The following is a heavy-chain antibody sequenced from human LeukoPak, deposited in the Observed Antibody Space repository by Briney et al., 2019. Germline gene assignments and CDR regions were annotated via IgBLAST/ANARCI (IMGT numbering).Heavy chain of an antibody. CDR3: AMAMAATGANWFDP. CDR2: IYYSGST. J-gene: IGHJ5*02. V-gene: IGHV4-31*03. CDR1: GGSISSGGYY. Sequence: PSETLSLTCTVSGGSISSGGYYWSWIRQHPGKGLEWIGYIYYSGSTYYNPSLKSRVTISVDTSKNQFSLQLNSVTPEDTAVYYCAMAMAATGANWFDPWGQGTLVTVSS. D-gene: IGHD6-13*01.